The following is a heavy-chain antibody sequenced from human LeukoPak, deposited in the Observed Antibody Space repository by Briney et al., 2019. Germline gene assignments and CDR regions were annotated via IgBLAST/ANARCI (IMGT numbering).Heavy chain of an antibody. CDR3: ARSRGAGPGAYFDY. D-gene: IGHD6-19*01. J-gene: IGHJ4*02. V-gene: IGHV3-11*03. CDR1: GFTFSDEY. CDR2: FSNSGTYT. Sequence: PGGALRLSCAASGFTFSDEYMSWFRQAPGKGLEWVSYFSNSGTYTNYADSVRGRFTISRDNAKHSLYLQMNSLRAEDTAVYYCARSRGAGPGAYFDYWGQGTLVTVSS.